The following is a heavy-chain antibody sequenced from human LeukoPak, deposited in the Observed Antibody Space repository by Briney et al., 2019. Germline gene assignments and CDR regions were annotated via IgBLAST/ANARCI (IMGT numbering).Heavy chain of an antibody. J-gene: IGHJ4*02. CDR2: IYTSGTT. Sequence: SETLSLTCTVSGGSISSSNYYWSWIRQPAGKGLEWIGRIYTSGTTNYNPSLKSRVTISIDTSKNQFSLKLSSVTAADTAVYYCARGLWFGDENPPYFDYWGQGTLVTVSS. CDR1: GGSISSSNYY. D-gene: IGHD3-10*01. CDR3: ARGLWFGDENPPYFDY. V-gene: IGHV4-61*02.